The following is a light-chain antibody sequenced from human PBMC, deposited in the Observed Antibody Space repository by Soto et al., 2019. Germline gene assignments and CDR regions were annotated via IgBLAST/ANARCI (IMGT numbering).Light chain of an antibody. V-gene: IGLV2-14*01. CDR2: EVS. J-gene: IGLJ1*01. CDR3: CSYTRSSTYV. Sequence: QSALTQPASVSGSPGQSITISCTGTNSDVGGYNYVSWYQQHPGKAPKLMIYEVSNRPSGVSNRFSGSKSGNTASLTISGLQAEDEADYYCCSYTRSSTYVFGTGTKLTVL. CDR1: NSDVGGYNY.